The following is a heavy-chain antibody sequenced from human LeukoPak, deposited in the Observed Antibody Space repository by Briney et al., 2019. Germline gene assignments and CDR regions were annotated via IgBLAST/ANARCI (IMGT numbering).Heavy chain of an antibody. D-gene: IGHD1-26*01. J-gene: IGHJ4*02. CDR2: ISSSSTI. CDR1: GFTFSSYS. V-gene: IGHV3-48*04. CDR3: GRSYSVESIFDY. Sequence: PGGSLRLSCAASGFTFSSYSMNWVRQAPGKGLEWVSYISSSSTIYYADSVKGRFTISRDNAKNSLYLQMNSLRAEDTAVYYCGRSYSVESIFDYWGQGTLVTVSS.